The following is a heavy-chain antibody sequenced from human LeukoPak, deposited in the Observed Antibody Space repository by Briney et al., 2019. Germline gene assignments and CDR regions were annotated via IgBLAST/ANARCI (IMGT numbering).Heavy chain of an antibody. J-gene: IGHJ4*02. CDR1: GGTFSSYA. CDR3: ARVGYQYYFDY. CDR2: IIPIFGTA. V-gene: IGHV1-69*13. Sequence: ASVKVSCKASGGTFSSYAISWVRQAPGQGLEWMGGIIPIFGTANYAQKFQGRVTITADESTSTAYMELSSLRSEDTAVYYYARVGYQYYFDYWGQGTLVTVSS. D-gene: IGHD5-18*01.